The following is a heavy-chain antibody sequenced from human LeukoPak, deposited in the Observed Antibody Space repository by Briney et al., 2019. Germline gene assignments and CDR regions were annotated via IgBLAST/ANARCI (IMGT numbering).Heavy chain of an antibody. CDR3: AKVGLERVATITPDY. CDR2: INPNTGGA. J-gene: IGHJ4*02. V-gene: IGHV1-2*02. Sequence: ASVKVSCKASGGTFSSYAISWVRQAPGQGLEWMGWINPNTGGANYAQKFQGRVTMTRDTSISTAYMDLSRLRSDDTAVYYCAKVGLERVATITPDYWGQGTLVTVSS. CDR1: GGTFSSYA. D-gene: IGHD5-24*01.